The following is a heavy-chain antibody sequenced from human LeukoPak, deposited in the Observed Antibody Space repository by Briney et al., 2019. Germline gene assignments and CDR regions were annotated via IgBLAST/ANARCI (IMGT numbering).Heavy chain of an antibody. CDR3: ARRTEGAGGGWFFDH. J-gene: IGHJ4*02. V-gene: IGHV5-51*01. CDR2: ISPSDSDT. Sequence: GESLKISCKGTGYSFTNFWIGWVRQPPGKGLEYLGVISPSDSDTRYNPSFEGQVSISADKSFTSAYLQWNTLKASDIAIYFCARRTEGAGGGWFFDHWGQGTLVTVSS. D-gene: IGHD2-21*01. CDR1: GYSFTNFW.